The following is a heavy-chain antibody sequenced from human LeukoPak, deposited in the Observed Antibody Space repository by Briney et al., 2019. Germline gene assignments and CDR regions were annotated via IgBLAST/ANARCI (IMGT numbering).Heavy chain of an antibody. CDR1: GFTFSSYA. CDR3: ARGSLYYYDSSGYQIIDY. V-gene: IGHV3-23*01. CDR2: ISGSGVST. D-gene: IGHD3-22*01. Sequence: PGGSLRLSCAASGFTFSSYAMSWVRQAPGKGLEWVSTISGSGVSTYYTDSVKGRFTISRDNAKNSLYLQMNSLRAEDTAVYYCARGSLYYYDSSGYQIIDYWGQGTLVTVSS. J-gene: IGHJ4*02.